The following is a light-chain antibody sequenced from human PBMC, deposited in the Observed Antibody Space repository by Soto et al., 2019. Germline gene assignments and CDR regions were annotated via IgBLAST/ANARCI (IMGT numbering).Light chain of an antibody. Sequence: QSVLTQPPSASGTPGQRVTISCSGSSSNIGSNTVNWYQQLPGTAPKLLIYSNNQRPSGVPDRFSGSKSGTSASLAISGLQSEDEADYYGAAWDDSLNGSWVFGGGTKVTVL. V-gene: IGLV1-44*01. CDR1: SSNIGSNT. CDR3: AAWDDSLNGSWV. J-gene: IGLJ3*02. CDR2: SNN.